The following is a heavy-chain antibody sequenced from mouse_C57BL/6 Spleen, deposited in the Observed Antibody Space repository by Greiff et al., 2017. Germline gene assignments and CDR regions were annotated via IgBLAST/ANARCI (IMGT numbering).Heavy chain of an antibody. CDR2: IDPSDSET. D-gene: IGHD1-1*01. V-gene: IGHV1-52*01. CDR1: GYTFTSYW. Sequence: QVQLKQPGAELVRPGSSLKLSCKASGYTFTSYWMHWVKQRPIQGLEWIGNIDPSDSETHYNQKFKDKATLTVDKSSSTAYMQLSSLTSEDSAVYYCARSPGSSYGAMDYWGQGTSVTVSS. CDR3: ARSPGSSYGAMDY. J-gene: IGHJ4*01.